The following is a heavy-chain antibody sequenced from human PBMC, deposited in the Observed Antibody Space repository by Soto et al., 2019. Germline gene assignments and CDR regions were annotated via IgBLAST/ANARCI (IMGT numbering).Heavy chain of an antibody. D-gene: IGHD1-26*01. CDR3: TKSWSLYYMDG. CDR1: GFTFDDYA. CDR2: ITWNSGTI. J-gene: IGHJ6*03. V-gene: IGHV3-9*01. Sequence: EVQLVESGGGLVQPGRSLRLSCAASGFTFDDYAMHWVRQAPGRGLEWVSRITWNSGTIDYADSVKGRFTISRDNAKNSLYLQMNSLRAEDTALYYCTKSWSLYYMDGWGKGTTVTVSS.